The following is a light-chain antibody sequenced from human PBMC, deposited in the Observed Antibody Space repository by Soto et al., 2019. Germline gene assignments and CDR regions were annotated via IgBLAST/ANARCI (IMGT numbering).Light chain of an antibody. V-gene: IGKV3-11*01. Sequence: EIVLTQSPAALSLSPGETATLSCRASQSLNNDLTWYQQKPGQAPRPVIYDASDRATGVPARFRGSGSGTDFTLPISGLDSEDFAVYYCKRRSTWPPYSFGKGTKLES. J-gene: IGKJ2*01. CDR1: QSLNND. CDR3: KRRSTWPPYS. CDR2: DAS.